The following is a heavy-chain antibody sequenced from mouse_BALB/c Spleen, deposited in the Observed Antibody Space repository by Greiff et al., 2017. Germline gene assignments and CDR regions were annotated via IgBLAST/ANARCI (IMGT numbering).Heavy chain of an antibody. V-gene: IGHV5-9-4*01. J-gene: IGHJ2*01. D-gene: IGHD3-3*01. CDR2: ISSGGSYT. CDR3: AREGGRHYYFDY. CDR1: GFTFSSYA. Sequence: EVHLVESGGGLVKPGGSLKLSCAASGFTFSSYAMSWVRQSPEKRLEWVAEISSGGSYTYYPDTVTGRFTISRDNAKNTLYLEMSSLRSEDTAMYYCAREGGRHYYFDYWGQGTTLTVSS.